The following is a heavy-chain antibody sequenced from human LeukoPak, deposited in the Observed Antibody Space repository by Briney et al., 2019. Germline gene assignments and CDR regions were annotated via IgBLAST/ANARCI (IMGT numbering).Heavy chain of an antibody. J-gene: IGHJ4*02. V-gene: IGHV4-61*02. CDR3: ARDNRRRATRTSGGGYFDY. CDR1: GGSLSRGSYC. Sequence: PSETLSLTCTVSGGSLSRGSYCGSWIRPPAGKGLEWIGRIYTSGSTSYHPSLKTRVTISVDTSKNQFSLKLSSVTAADTAVYYCARDNRRRATRTSGGGYFDYWGQGTLVTVSS. CDR2: IYTSGST. D-gene: IGHD5-12*01.